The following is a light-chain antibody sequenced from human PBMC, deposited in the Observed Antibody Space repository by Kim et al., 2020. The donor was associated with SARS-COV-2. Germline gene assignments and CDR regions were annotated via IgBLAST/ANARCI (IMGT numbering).Light chain of an antibody. CDR2: DAS. CDR3: QQYSTYPLT. J-gene: IGKJ4*01. CDR1: QGINNY. V-gene: IGKV1-16*02. Sequence: ASVGDIVTITCRASQGINNYLAWFQQKPGKVPKSLIYDASSLQTGVPSKFSGSGSGTDFTLTISSLQPDDFATYYCQQYSTYPLTFGGGTKVEIK.